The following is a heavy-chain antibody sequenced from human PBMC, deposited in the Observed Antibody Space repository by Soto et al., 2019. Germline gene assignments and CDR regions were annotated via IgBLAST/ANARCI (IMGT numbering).Heavy chain of an antibody. Sequence: ASVKVSCKASGYTFTSYDINWVRQATGQGLEWMGWMNPNSGNTGYAQKFQGRVTMTRNTSISTAYMELSSLRSEDTAVYYCARGPYSSGWLSYYHYYGMDVWGQGTTVTVSS. D-gene: IGHD6-19*01. CDR1: GYTFTSYD. V-gene: IGHV1-8*01. J-gene: IGHJ6*02. CDR2: MNPNSGNT. CDR3: ARGPYSSGWLSYYHYYGMDV.